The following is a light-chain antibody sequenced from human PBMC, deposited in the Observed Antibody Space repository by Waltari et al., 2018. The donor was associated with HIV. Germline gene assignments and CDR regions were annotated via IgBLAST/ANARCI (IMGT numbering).Light chain of an antibody. Sequence: DIQMTQSPSYLSASVGDRVTINCQASQDISDYLNWYQQKPGKAPKLLIYDASNLETGVPSRFSGTGSGTDFTFTISSLQPEDIATYYCQQYDSLLTFGGGTKVEIK. CDR1: QDISDY. J-gene: IGKJ4*01. V-gene: IGKV1-33*01. CDR2: DAS. CDR3: QQYDSLLT.